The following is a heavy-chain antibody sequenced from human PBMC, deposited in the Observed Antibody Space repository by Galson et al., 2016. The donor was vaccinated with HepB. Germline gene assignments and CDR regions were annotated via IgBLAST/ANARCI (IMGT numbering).Heavy chain of an antibody. Sequence: SLRLSCAASGFPFSPYAMSWVRQPPGKGLEWVSTLSGSGDVTHHADSVKGRFTISRDNSKNTLYLQMNSLTAEDTAVYYCAKDQYGSGMEHFDSWGQGTLVIVSS. D-gene: IGHD3-10*01. CDR2: LSGSGDVT. J-gene: IGHJ4*02. CDR3: AKDQYGSGMEHFDS. CDR1: GFPFSPYA. V-gene: IGHV3-23*01.